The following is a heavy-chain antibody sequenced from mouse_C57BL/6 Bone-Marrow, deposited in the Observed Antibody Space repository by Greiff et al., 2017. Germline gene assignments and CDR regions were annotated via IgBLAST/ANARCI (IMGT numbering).Heavy chain of an antibody. Sequence: VQLQQSGAELVRPGTSVKVSCKASGYAFTNYLIEWVKQRPGQGLEWIGVINPGSGGTNYNEKFKGKATLTADKSSSTAYMQLSSQTSEDSAVYFCARRRITTGYFDYWGQGTTLTVSS. CDR2: INPGSGGT. D-gene: IGHD1-1*01. J-gene: IGHJ2*01. CDR3: ARRRITTGYFDY. V-gene: IGHV1-54*01. CDR1: GYAFTNYL.